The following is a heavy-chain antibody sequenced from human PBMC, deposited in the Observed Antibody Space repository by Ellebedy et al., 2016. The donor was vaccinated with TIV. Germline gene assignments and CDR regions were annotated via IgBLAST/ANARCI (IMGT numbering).Heavy chain of an antibody. CDR2: ISSSGGTI. D-gene: IGHD6-13*01. CDR1: GFIFSDFY. V-gene: IGHV3-11*01. J-gene: IGHJ5*02. CDR3: ARDTRFIDQQHNWFDP. Sequence: GGSLRLSCAASGFIFSDFYMSWIRQAPGKGLECVSYISSSGGTIYYADSVRGRFTISRDNAKNSLYLQMNSLRAEDQAVYYCARDTRFIDQQHNWFDPWGQGTLVTVSS.